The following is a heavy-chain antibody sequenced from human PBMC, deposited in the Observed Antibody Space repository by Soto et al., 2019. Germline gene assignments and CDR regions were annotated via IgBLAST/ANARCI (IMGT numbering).Heavy chain of an antibody. CDR1: GYTFTSYD. Sequence: QVQLVQSGAEVKKPGASVKVSCKASGYTFTSYDINCVRPATGQGLEWMGWMNPNSGNTGYAQKFQGRVTMTRNTSISTAYMELSSLRSEDTAVYYCARWPDGYYYYGMDVWGQGTTVTVSS. J-gene: IGHJ6*02. CDR2: MNPNSGNT. V-gene: IGHV1-8*01. CDR3: ARWPDGYYYYGMDV.